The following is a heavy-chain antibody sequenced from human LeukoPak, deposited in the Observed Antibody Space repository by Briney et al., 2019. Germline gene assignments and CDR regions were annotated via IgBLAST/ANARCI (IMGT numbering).Heavy chain of an antibody. Sequence: GASVKVSCKAFGYTFTSNYMHWVRQAPGQGPEWMGVISPSGGSTTYAQKFQGRVTLTRDMSTSTDYLELSSLRSEDTAVYYCASEEGVVPAAMGMYNWFDPWGQGTLVTVSS. J-gene: IGHJ5*02. CDR1: GYTFTSNY. D-gene: IGHD2-2*01. CDR2: ISPSGGST. V-gene: IGHV1-46*01. CDR3: ASEEGVVPAAMGMYNWFDP.